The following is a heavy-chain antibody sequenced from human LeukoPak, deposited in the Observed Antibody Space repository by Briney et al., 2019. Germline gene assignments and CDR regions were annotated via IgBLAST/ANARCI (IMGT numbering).Heavy chain of an antibody. CDR3: ARSAGITGTRAWFDP. J-gene: IGHJ5*02. Sequence: KPSETLSLTCTVWTGSLSSYHWSCLRQPPGKGLEWIGYIYYSGSTNYNPSLKSRVTISVDTSKNQFSLKLSSVTAADTAVYYWARSAGITGTRAWFDPWGQGTLVTVSS. D-gene: IGHD1-20*01. CDR1: TGSLSSYH. V-gene: IGHV4-59*08. CDR2: IYYSGST.